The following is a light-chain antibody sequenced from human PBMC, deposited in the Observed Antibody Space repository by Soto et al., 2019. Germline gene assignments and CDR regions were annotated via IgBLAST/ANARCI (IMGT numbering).Light chain of an antibody. Sequence: DIQMTQSPSSLSASVGDRVTIPCRASQSISNYLSWYQQIPGKAPKLLIYAASTLRSGVSSRFSGSGSGTDFTLTISRLQPEVFATYYCQQSYSTPWTFGQGTKVEIK. V-gene: IGKV1-39*01. CDR3: QQSYSTPWT. CDR1: QSISNY. J-gene: IGKJ1*01. CDR2: AAS.